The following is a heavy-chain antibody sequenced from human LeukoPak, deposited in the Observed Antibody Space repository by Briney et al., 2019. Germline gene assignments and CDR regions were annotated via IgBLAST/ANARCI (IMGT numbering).Heavy chain of an antibody. J-gene: IGHJ4*02. Sequence: GGSLRLSCAASGFTFSTYEMNWVRQAPGKGLEWVSYINSVGSPIYYADSVKGRFTISRDNAKNSLYLQMNSLRAEDTAVHYCARYGRYSDYWGQGTLVTVSS. CDR3: ARYGRYSDY. CDR1: GFTFSTYE. CDR2: INSVGSPI. D-gene: IGHD3-9*01. V-gene: IGHV3-48*03.